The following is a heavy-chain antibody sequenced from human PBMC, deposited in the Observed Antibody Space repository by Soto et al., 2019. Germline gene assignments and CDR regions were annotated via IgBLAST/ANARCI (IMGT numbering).Heavy chain of an antibody. D-gene: IGHD6-19*01. J-gene: IGHJ4*02. Sequence: QVQLVESGGGVVQPGRSLRLSCAASGFTFSSYAMHWVRQAPGKGLEWVAVISYDGSNKYYADSVKGRFTISRDNSKNTLYLKMNSLRAEDTAVDYCARELAVAGPVDYCGQGTLVTVSS. CDR1: GFTFSSYA. CDR2: ISYDGSNK. CDR3: ARELAVAGPVDY. V-gene: IGHV3-30-3*01.